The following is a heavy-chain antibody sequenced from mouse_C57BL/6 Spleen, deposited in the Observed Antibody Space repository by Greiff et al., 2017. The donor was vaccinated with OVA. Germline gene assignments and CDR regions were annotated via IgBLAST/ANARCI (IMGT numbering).Heavy chain of an antibody. Sequence: VQLQQSGPELVKPGASVKISCKASGYSFTGYYMNWVKQSPEKSLEWIGEINPSTGGTTYNQKFKAKATLTVDKSSSTAYMQPKSLTSEDSAVDYCARSGLRRNYCDYWGQGTTLTVSS. D-gene: IGHD2-4*01. CDR2: INPSTGGT. CDR3: ARSGLRRNYCDY. J-gene: IGHJ2*01. V-gene: IGHV1-42*01. CDR1: GYSFTGYY.